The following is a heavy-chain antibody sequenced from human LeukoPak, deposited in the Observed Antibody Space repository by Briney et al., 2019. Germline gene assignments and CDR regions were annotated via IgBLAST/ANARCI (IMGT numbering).Heavy chain of an antibody. CDR1: GFTFDDYA. J-gene: IGHJ4*02. CDR2: ISWDGGST. CDR3: AKDIAAAGHYLDY. D-gene: IGHD6-13*01. Sequence: GGSLRLSCAASGFTFDDYAMHWVRQAPGKGLEWVSLISWDGGSTYYADSVKGRFTISRGNSKNSLYLQMNSLRAEDTALYYCAKDIAAAGHYLDYWGQGTLVTVSS. V-gene: IGHV3-43D*03.